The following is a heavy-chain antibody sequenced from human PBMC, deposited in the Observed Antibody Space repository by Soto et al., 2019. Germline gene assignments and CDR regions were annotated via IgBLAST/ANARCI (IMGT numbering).Heavy chain of an antibody. CDR1: GLTISGKKY. CDR2: LYDVDGT. Sequence: GGSLRLSCAALGLTISGKKYMSWVRQAPGRGLEWVSGLYDVDGTYYADSVKGRFTISSDTSKTIVFLQMTSLGPDDPAVYYCATWLLREHAYDIWGLGTTVTVSS. D-gene: IGHD1-26*01. J-gene: IGHJ3*02. CDR3: ATWLLREHAYDI. V-gene: IGHV3-53*01.